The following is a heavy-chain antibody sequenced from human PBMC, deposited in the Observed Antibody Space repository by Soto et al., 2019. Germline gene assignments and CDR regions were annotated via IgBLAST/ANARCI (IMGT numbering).Heavy chain of an antibody. CDR2: MSNSGST. CDR3: VRHATDHRGNAEDWYFDL. D-gene: IGHD2-15*01. J-gene: IGHJ2*01. CDR1: GASISSYY. V-gene: IGHV4-59*08. Sequence: QVQLQESGPGLVGPSETLSLTCTVSGASISSYYWTWVRQPPGKGLEWIGYMSNSGSTNYNPSFKRRLTMSVDTSKNQFSLKLSSVTAADTAVYYCVRHATDHRGNAEDWYFDLWGRGTLVTVSS.